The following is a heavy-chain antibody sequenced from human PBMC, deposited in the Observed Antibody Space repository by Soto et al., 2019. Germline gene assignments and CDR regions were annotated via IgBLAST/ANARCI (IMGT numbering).Heavy chain of an antibody. V-gene: IGHV2-5*02. CDR1: GFSLTTSGVG. CDR3: ANRVIRTVFGLVTTTAIYFDY. CDR2: IYWDDDK. J-gene: IGHJ4*02. D-gene: IGHD3-3*01. Sequence: QITLNESGPTQVKPRQTLTLTCTFSGFSLTTSGVGVGWIRQSPGKAPEWLALIYWDDDKRYSPSLKSRLTITKDTSMSQVGLTMVDLYSADTGTYYCANRVIRTVFGLVTTTAIYFDYWGQGTPVAVSS.